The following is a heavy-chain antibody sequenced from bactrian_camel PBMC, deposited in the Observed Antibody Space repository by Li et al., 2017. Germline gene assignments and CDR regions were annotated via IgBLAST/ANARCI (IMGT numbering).Heavy chain of an antibody. V-gene: IGHV3S9*01. Sequence: VQLVESGGGSVQAGGSLTLSCATRGYTRRSGCLAWFRQVPGKEREEVASIENDDSTTYADFVKGRFTISQDSTRNTLYLQMNNLKLEDTGMYYCAAATLAKITPTGTKYTYDFWGQGTQVTVS. CDR3: AAATLAKITPTGTKYTYDF. J-gene: IGHJ4*01. CDR2: IENDDST. CDR1: GYTRRSGC. D-gene: IGHD4*01.